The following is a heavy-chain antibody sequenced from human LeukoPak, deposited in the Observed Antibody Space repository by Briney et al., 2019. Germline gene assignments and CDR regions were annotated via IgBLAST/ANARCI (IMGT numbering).Heavy chain of an antibody. D-gene: IGHD2-15*01. CDR1: GFTFGDYA. CDR2: IRSKAHGGTT. V-gene: IGHV3-49*03. CDR3: TRAGRYCSGGSCYSFY. Sequence: GRSLRLSCTASGFTFGDYAMSWFRQAPGEGLEWVGFIRSKAHGGTTEYAASVKGRFTISRDDSKSIAYLQMDSLKTEDTAVYYCTRAGRYCSGGSCYSFYWGQGTLITVSS. J-gene: IGHJ4*02.